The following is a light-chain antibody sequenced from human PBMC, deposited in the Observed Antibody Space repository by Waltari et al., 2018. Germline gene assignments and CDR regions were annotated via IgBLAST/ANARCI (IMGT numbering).Light chain of an antibody. CDR1: SGHSSYA. CDR3: QTWGTCV. V-gene: IGLV4-69*01. CDR2: LNSDGSH. Sequence: QLVLTQSPSASASLGASVKFTCTLSSGHSSYAIAWHQQQPEKGPRYLMKLNSDGSHSKGDGIPDRFSGSSSGAERYLTISSLQSEDEADYYCQTWGTCVFGGGTKLTVL. J-gene: IGLJ2*01.